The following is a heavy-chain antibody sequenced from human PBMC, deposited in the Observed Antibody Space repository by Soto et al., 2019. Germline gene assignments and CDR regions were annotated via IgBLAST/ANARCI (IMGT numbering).Heavy chain of an antibody. D-gene: IGHD6-19*01. CDR1: CHSLSSGGYY. CDR2: IYFTGST. CDR3: ARDWGSSGWPN. Sequence: SETLSLTCTVSCHSLSSGGYYWSWIRQHPGKGLEWVGYIYFTGSTLYNPSLKSRLAMSLDTSKNQFSLRLTSVTAADTAVYFCARDWGSSGWPNWGQGTLVTVSS. V-gene: IGHV4-31*03. J-gene: IGHJ4*02.